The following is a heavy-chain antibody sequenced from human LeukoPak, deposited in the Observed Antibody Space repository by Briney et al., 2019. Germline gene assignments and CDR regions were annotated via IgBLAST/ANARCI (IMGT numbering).Heavy chain of an antibody. CDR1: GGTFSSYA. D-gene: IGHD2-2*02. CDR3: ARRDGYCSSTSCYMSSESFDY. J-gene: IGHJ4*02. V-gene: IGHV1-69*05. CDR2: IIPIFGTA. Sequence: SVKVSCKASGGTFSSYAISWVRQAPGRGLEWMGRIIPIFGTANYAQKFQGRVTITTDESTSTAYMELSSLRSEDTAAYYCARRDGYCSSTSCYMSSESFDYWGQGTLVTVSS.